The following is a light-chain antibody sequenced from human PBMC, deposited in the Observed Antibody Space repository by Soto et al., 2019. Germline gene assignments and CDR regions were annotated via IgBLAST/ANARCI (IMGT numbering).Light chain of an antibody. V-gene: IGKV1-5*03. CDR1: QSISNW. CDR3: QHYNSYPYT. Sequence: DIQMTQSPSTLSASVGDRVTITCRASQSISNWLAWYQQKPGKAPNLLIYKASSLGSGVPSRFSGSGSGTEFTLTISSLQPADFATYYCQHYNSYPYTFGQGTKLEIK. J-gene: IGKJ2*01. CDR2: KAS.